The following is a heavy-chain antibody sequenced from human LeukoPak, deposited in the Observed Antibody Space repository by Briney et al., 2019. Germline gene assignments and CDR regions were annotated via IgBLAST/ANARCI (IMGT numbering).Heavy chain of an antibody. J-gene: IGHJ3*02. V-gene: IGHV3-30*02. D-gene: IGHD4-17*01. CDR3: AKDPEGDYGDYAGAFDI. CDR1: GFTFSGYG. CDR2: IRYDAINE. Sequence: PGGSLRLSCAASGFTFSGYGMQWVRQAPGKGLEWVAFIRYDAINEDYGDSVKGRFTISRDNSKNTLYLQMNSLRAEDTAVYYCAKDPEGDYGDYAGAFDIWGQGTMVTVSS.